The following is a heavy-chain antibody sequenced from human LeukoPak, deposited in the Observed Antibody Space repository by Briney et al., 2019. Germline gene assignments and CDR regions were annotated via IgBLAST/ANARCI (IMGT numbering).Heavy chain of an antibody. CDR2: IHSSGSA. J-gene: IGHJ5*02. D-gene: IGHD3-10*01. V-gene: IGHV4-59*08. CDR1: GGSISDHY. Sequence: PSETLSLTCTVSGGSISDHYWSWIRQPPGKGLEWIGYIHSSGSANYKPSLKSRVTISVDTSKNQCSLKVSSVTAADTAKYYCARNSYYYQTHDTWGQGTLVTVST. CDR3: ARNSYYYQTHDT.